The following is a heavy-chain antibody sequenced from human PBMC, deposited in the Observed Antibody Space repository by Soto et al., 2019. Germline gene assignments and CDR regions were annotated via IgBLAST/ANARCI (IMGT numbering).Heavy chain of an antibody. V-gene: IGHV5-51*01. D-gene: IGHD6-13*01. CDR2: IYPGDSDT. J-gene: IGHJ1*01. CDR1: GYSFTTNW. Sequence: PGESLKISCKGSGYSFTTNWIGWVRQMPGKGQERMGVIYPGDSDTRYSPSFQGQVAISADKSINTAYLQWSSLKASDTAMYYCARHSGVAEDGTDWGQGTLVTVSS. CDR3: ARHSGVAEDGTD.